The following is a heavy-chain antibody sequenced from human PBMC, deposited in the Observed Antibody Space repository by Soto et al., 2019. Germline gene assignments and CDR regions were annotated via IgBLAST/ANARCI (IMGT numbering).Heavy chain of an antibody. CDR2: IIPIFGTA. CDR3: ARAAGYCSGGSYY. CDR1: GGTFRSYA. Sequence: QVQLVQSGAEVKKPGSSVKVSCKDSGGTFRSYAISWVRQAPGQGIEWLGGIIPIFGTANYAQKFQDGVTTTADETTNKAYRKLTSLTSDDTAGNYSARAAGYCSGGSYY. J-gene: IGHJ6*01. D-gene: IGHD2-15*01. V-gene: IGHV1-69*01.